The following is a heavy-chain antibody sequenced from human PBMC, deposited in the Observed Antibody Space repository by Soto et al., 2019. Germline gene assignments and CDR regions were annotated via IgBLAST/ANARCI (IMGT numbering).Heavy chain of an antibody. Sequence: WTVAGGTIINLGCRCSCKNKHPGKGLEWIVYIYYSGSTYYNPSLKSRVTISVDTSKNQFSLKLSSVTAADTAMFYCFQHEERTLAALTVFAPWGQGTL. CDR2: IYYSGST. CDR1: GGTIINLGCR. D-gene: IGHD6-25*01. V-gene: IGHV4-31*08. J-gene: IGHJ5*02. CDR3: FQHEERTLAALTVFAP.